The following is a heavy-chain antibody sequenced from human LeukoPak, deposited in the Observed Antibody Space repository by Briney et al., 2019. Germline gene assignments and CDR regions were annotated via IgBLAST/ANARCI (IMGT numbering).Heavy chain of an antibody. CDR3: ARSGGSYGPGP. Sequence: GGSLRLSCAASGFAFSSYGMHWVRQAPGKGLQWLAFIRLDGTLQYYADSVKGRFTVSRDNSLNTPYLQMNSLSGDDTAVYFCARSGGSYGPGPWGQGTLVTVAS. CDR1: GFAFSSYG. V-gene: IGHV3-30*02. CDR2: IRLDGTLQ. J-gene: IGHJ5*02. D-gene: IGHD3-16*01.